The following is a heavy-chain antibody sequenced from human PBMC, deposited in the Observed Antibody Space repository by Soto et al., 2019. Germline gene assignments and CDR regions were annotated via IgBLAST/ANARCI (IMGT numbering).Heavy chain of an antibody. D-gene: IGHD3-22*01. CDR1: GYTFTSYG. V-gene: IGHV1-18*01. Sequence: ASVKVSCKASGYTFTSYGISWVRQAPGQGLEWMGWISAYNGNTNYAQKLQGRVTMTTDTSTSTAYMELRSLRSDDTAVYYCARGDQPYDSSGYYAGYYFDSWGQGTLVTVSS. CDR3: ARGDQPYDSSGYYAGYYFDS. J-gene: IGHJ4*02. CDR2: ISAYNGNT.